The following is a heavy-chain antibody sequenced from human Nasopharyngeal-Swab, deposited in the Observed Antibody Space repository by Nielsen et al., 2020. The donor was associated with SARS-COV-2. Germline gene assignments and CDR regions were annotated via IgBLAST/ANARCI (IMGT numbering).Heavy chain of an antibody. CDR1: AYFSTSYY. V-gene: IGHV1-46*01. CDR3: ARALTDTRFGPVH. Sequence: ASAQITCNAYAYFSTSYYMLWVRQAPGQRLEWMGVINPSGGSTSYAQNSQGRVTMTRNTSTSTVYMELISLRADDTAVDYCARALTDTRFGPVHWGQGTLVTVSS. J-gene: IGHJ4*02. CDR2: INPSGGST. D-gene: IGHD3-9*01.